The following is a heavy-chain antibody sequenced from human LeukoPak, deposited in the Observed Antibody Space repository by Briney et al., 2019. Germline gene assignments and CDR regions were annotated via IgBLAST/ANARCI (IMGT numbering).Heavy chain of an antibody. CDR1: GFTFSRYS. CDR3: VIVVVITPLDY. CDR2: VRDDGSSQ. D-gene: IGHD3-22*01. V-gene: IGHV3-30*02. Sequence: GGSLRLSCAASGFTFSRYSMNWVRQAPGKGLDWVAFVRDDGSSQKYAATVKGRFTTSRDNSKNTLYLQMNNLRPEDTAVYYCVIVVVITPLDYWGQGTLVTVSS. J-gene: IGHJ4*02.